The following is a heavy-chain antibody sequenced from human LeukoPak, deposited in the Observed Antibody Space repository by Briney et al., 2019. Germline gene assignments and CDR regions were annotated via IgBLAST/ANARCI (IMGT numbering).Heavy chain of an antibody. CDR2: ISSSSSTI. D-gene: IGHD3-22*01. V-gene: IGHV3-11*01. CDR3: ARSDSSGYEDY. J-gene: IGHJ4*02. CDR1: GFTFSDYY. Sequence: GSLRLSCAASGFTFSDYYMSWVRQAPGQGLEWMAYISSSSSTICYADSVKGRVTMTRDNAKNSLYLHMNSLRAEDTAVYYCARSDSSGYEDYWGQGTLVTVSS.